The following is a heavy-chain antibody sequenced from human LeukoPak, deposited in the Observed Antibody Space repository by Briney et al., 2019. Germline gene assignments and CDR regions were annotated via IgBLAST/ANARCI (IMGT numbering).Heavy chain of an antibody. Sequence: PGGSLRHSCAASGFTSSSYWMSWVRQAPGKGLEWVANIKQDGSEKYYVDSVKGRFTISRDNAKNSLYLQMNSLRAEDTAVYYCARGTYSSGWYVGGSFHIWGQGTMVSVSS. V-gene: IGHV3-7*05. D-gene: IGHD6-19*01. CDR2: IKQDGSEK. CDR3: ARGTYSSGWYVGGSFHI. CDR1: GFTSSSYW. J-gene: IGHJ3*02.